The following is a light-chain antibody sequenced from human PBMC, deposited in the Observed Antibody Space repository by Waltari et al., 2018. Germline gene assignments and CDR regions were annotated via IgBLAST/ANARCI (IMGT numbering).Light chain of an antibody. CDR2: GKN. CDR1: SLRSYY. V-gene: IGLV3-19*01. J-gene: IGLJ2*01. Sequence: SSELTQDPAVSVALGQTVRITCQGDSLRSYYASWYQQKPGKAPVLVIYGKNHRPSGIPDRFSGSSSGNTASLTINGAQAEDEADYYCNSRDSSGNHVVFGGGTKLTVL. CDR3: NSRDSSGNHVV.